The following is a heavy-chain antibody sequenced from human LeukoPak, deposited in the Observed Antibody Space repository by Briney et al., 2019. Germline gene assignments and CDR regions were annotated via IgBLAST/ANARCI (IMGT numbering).Heavy chain of an antibody. Sequence: GGSLRLSCAASGFTLNNYVMGWVRQAPGEGLEWVSSIYLTSNMYYADSVEGRVTISRDSAKNSLYLQMNSLRAEDTAVYYCARGAAAGHFDNWGQGTLLTVSS. CDR1: GFTLNNYV. D-gene: IGHD6-13*01. J-gene: IGHJ4*02. CDR3: ARGAAAGHFDN. CDR2: IYLTSNM. V-gene: IGHV3-69-1*01.